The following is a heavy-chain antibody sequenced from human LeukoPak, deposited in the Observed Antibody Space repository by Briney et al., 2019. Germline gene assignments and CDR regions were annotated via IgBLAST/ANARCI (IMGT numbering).Heavy chain of an antibody. CDR1: GVTISSYY. J-gene: IGHJ4*02. CDR2: IHYSGST. D-gene: IGHD6-19*01. V-gene: IGHV4-59*08. CDR3: ARWYSRGWGFDY. Sequence: SETLSLTSTVSGVTISSYYWNWIRQPPGKGLEWIGYIHYSGSTKYNPSLKSRVTISVDTSKNQFSLKLSSVTAADTAVYYCARWYSRGWGFDYWGQGTLVTVSS.